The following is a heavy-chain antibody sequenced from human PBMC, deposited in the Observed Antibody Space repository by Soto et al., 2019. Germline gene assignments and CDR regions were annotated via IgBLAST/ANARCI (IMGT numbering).Heavy chain of an antibody. CDR1: GFTFDDYG. CDR2: INWNGGST. J-gene: IGHJ4*02. V-gene: IGHV3-20*04. Sequence: GGSLRLSCAASGFTFDDYGMSWVRQAPGKGLEWVSGINWNGGSTGYAYSVKGRFTIPRDNAKNSLYLQMNSLRAEDTALYYCARVGKPIVGATGGLYFDYWGKGTLVTVSS. CDR3: ARVGKPIVGATGGLYFDY. D-gene: IGHD1-26*01.